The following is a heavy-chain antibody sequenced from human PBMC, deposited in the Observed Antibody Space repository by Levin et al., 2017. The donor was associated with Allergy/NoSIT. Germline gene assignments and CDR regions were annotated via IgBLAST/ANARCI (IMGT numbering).Heavy chain of an antibody. Sequence: ETLSLTCAVSGFTISNNYMTWVRHVPGKGLEWVSIMYGDGTTYYADSVRGRFTISRDKSKNTLYLQMNSLRPEDTAVFYCGLSSTWQYYFDYWGQGTLVTVSS. D-gene: IGHD6-6*01. CDR1: GFTISNNY. J-gene: IGHJ4*02. CDR3: GLSSTWQYYFDY. V-gene: IGHV3-53*01. CDR2: MYGDGTT.